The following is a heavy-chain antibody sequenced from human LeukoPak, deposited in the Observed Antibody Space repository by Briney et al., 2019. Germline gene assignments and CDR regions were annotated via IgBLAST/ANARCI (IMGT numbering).Heavy chain of an antibody. D-gene: IGHD6-6*01. J-gene: IGHJ4*02. CDR1: GFTFGDYA. CDR3: TQWAPFIAARSSY. Sequence: PGGSLRLSCTASGFTFGDYAMSWFRQAPGRGLEWVGFIRSKAYGGTTEYAASVKGRFTISRDDSKSIAYLQMNSLKTEDTAVYYCTQWAPFIAARSSYWGQGTLVTVSS. CDR2: IRSKAYGGTT. V-gene: IGHV3-49*03.